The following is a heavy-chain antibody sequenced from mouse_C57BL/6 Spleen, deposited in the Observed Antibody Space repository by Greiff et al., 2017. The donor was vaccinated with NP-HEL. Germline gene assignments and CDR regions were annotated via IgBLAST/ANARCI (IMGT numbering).Heavy chain of an antibody. V-gene: IGHV1-69*01. CDR1: GYTFTSYW. CDR2: IDPSDSYT. Sequence: QVQLQQPGAELVMPGASVKLSCKASGYTFTSYWMHWVKQRPGQGLEWIGEIDPSDSYTNYNQKFKGKSTLTVDKASSTAYMQLSSLTSEDSAVYYCARATYDGYYYAMDYWGQGTSVTVSS. J-gene: IGHJ4*01. D-gene: IGHD2-3*01. CDR3: ARATYDGYYYAMDY.